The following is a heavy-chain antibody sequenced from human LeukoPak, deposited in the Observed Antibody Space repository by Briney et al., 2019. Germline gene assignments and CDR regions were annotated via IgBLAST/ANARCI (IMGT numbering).Heavy chain of an antibody. CDR3: ARSALCTNGVCYRDKDFDY. CDR1: GFTFSSYG. CDR2: IWYDGSNK. J-gene: IGHJ4*02. Sequence: GGSLRLSCAASGFTFSSYGMHWVRQAPGKGLEWVAVIWYDGSNKYYADSVKGRFTISRDNSKNTLYLQMNSLRAEGTAVYYCARSALCTNGVCYRDKDFDYWGQGTLVTVSS. D-gene: IGHD2-8*01. V-gene: IGHV3-33*01.